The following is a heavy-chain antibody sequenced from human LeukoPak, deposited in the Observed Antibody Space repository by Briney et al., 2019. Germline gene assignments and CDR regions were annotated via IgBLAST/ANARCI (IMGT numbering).Heavy chain of an antibody. CDR1: VGSISSSSYY. Sequence: SETLSLTCIVPVGSISSSSYYWAWIRQSPGKGLEWIGTFSSGGSAYYNPSLTCRVSISSDTSDNQFSLRLYSVTAADTAVYYCARKQTGTMYDVWGQGTQVTVSS. CDR2: FSSGGSA. CDR3: ARKQTGTMYDV. V-gene: IGHV4-39*07. J-gene: IGHJ4*02. D-gene: IGHD1-7*01.